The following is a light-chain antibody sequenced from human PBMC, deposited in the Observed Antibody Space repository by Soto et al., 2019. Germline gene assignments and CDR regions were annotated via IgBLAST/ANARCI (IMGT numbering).Light chain of an antibody. CDR1: SSDVLTYDA. CDR2: EGN. V-gene: IGLV2-23*01. J-gene: IGLJ3*02. CDR3: CSYVYSNSWV. Sequence: QSALTQPASVSGSPGQSITISCTGTSSDVLTYDAVSRYQHQPGKAPKLIIYEGNKRPSGVSNRFSGPRSGNVASLTISGLQAEDEADYYCCSYVYSNSWVFGGGTKLTVL.